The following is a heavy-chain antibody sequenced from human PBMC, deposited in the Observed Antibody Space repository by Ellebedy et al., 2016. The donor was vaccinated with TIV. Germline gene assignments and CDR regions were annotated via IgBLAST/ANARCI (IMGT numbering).Heavy chain of an antibody. Sequence: GESLKISCAASGFAFDTYAMHWVRQSPERGLEWVSVITSGGSRKYYADSVKGRFSISRDNSEKTLYLHMDSLRVEDPAVFYCARAGGRHSTGSGFSWGQGTRVTVST. CDR1: GFAFDTYA. CDR3: ARAGGRHSTGSGFS. CDR2: ITSGGSRK. D-gene: IGHD2-2*01. J-gene: IGHJ5*02. V-gene: IGHV3-23*01.